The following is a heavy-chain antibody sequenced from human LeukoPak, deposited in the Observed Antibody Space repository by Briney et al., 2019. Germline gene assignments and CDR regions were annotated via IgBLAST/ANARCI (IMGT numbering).Heavy chain of an antibody. CDR2: IRSSGSPT. CDR3: VRDPDALDY. CDR1: GFTFGTYS. Sequence: GGSLRLSCVASGFTFGTYSMNWVRQAPGRGLEWIAYIRSSGSPTYYADSVKGRFTISRDIAKNSLYLQMNSLRDEDTGVYYCVRDPDALDYWGQGTPVIVSP. V-gene: IGHV3-48*02. J-gene: IGHJ4*02.